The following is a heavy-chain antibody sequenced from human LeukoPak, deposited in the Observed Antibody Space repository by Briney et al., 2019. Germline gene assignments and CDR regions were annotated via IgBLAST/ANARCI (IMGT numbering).Heavy chain of an antibody. CDR3: AKDAEQQLVRWNWFDP. CDR2: ISGSGGST. CDR1: GFTFSSYA. D-gene: IGHD6-13*01. Sequence: PGGSLRLSCAASGFTFSSYAMSWVRRAPGKGLEWVSAISGSGGSTYYADSVKGRFTISRDNSKNTLYLQMNSLRAEDTAVYYCAKDAEQQLVRWNWFDPWGQGTLVTVSS. V-gene: IGHV3-23*01. J-gene: IGHJ5*02.